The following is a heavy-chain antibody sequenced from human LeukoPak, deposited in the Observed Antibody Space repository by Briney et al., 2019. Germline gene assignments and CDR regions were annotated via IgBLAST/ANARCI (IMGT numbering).Heavy chain of an antibody. CDR3: ARLGIAAAESDNWFDP. Sequence: RGESLKISCRTSGYNFTDYWVAWVRQIPEKGLEWMGMIYPGDSDTRYSPSFQGQVTISADKSISTAYLQWSSLKASDTAMYYCARLGIAAAESDNWFDPWGQGTLVTVSS. J-gene: IGHJ5*02. CDR1: GYNFTDYW. V-gene: IGHV5-51*01. D-gene: IGHD6-13*01. CDR2: IYPGDSDT.